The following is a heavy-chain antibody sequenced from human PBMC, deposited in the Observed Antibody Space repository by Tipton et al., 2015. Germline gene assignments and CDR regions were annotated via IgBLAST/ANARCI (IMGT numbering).Heavy chain of an antibody. CDR2: IRGRSDVI. D-gene: IGHD4-17*01. J-gene: IGHJ2*01. V-gene: IGHV3-48*04. CDR3: ARDLGMTTVTISWYFDL. Sequence: SLRLSCAASRFPVGSKDMSWVRQAPGKGLEWLSHIRGRSDVITYADPVKGRFTVSRDNAKNSLYLQMNSLRAEDTAVYYCARDLGMTTVTISWYFDLWGRGTLVSVSS. CDR1: RFPVGSKD.